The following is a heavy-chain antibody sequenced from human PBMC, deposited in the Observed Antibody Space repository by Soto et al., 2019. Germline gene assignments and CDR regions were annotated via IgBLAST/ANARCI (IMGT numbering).Heavy chain of an antibody. J-gene: IGHJ4*02. V-gene: IGHV3-23*01. CDR2: FTGGGRT. CDR1: GFTFSTYA. CDR3: AKGNQGSD. Sequence: EVQLLDSGGGLVQPGGSLRLSCAASGFTFSTYAMGWVRRAPGKGLEWVSTFTGGGRTFYADFVKGRFTISRDNSKNTLYLQMNSLRADDTAVYYCAKGNQGSDWGQGTLVTVSS.